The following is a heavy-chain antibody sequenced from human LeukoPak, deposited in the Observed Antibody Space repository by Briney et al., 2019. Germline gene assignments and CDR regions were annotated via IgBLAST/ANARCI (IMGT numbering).Heavy chain of an antibody. V-gene: IGHV3-7*01. Sequence: GGSLRLSCAASGFTFSSYWMSWVRQAPGKGLEWVANIKQDGSEKYYVDSVKGRYTISRDNAKNSLYLQMNSLRAEDTAVYYCAREGMVRGVIIHDAFDIWGQGTMVTVSS. CDR1: GFTFSSYW. CDR3: AREGMVRGVIIHDAFDI. D-gene: IGHD3-10*01. CDR2: IKQDGSEK. J-gene: IGHJ3*02.